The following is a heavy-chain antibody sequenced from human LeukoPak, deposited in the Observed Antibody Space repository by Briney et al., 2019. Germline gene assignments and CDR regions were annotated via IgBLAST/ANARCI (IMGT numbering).Heavy chain of an antibody. CDR3: ARDRDGMGV. CDR1: GGSIRSYY. V-gene: IGHV4-4*07. Sequence: VKPSETLSLTCTVSGGSIRSYYWNWIRQPAGKGLEWIGAIYHSGSTDYNPSLKSRVTISVDKSKNQFSLKLSSVTAADTAVYFCARDRDGMGVWGQGTTVTVSS. CDR2: IYHSGST. J-gene: IGHJ6*02.